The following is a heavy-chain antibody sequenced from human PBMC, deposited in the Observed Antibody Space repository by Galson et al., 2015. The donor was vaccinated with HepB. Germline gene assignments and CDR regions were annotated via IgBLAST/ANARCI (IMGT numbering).Heavy chain of an antibody. Sequence: SVKVSCKASGYTFTGDYLHWVRQAPGQGLEWMGWINPNSGGTNYAQEFQGRVTMTRDTSISTAYMELSGLRSDDTAVYYCARDDGLGFDYWGQGTLVTVSS. J-gene: IGHJ4*02. CDR2: INPNSGGT. V-gene: IGHV1-2*02. CDR1: GYTFTGDY. D-gene: IGHD3-16*01. CDR3: ARDDGLGFDY.